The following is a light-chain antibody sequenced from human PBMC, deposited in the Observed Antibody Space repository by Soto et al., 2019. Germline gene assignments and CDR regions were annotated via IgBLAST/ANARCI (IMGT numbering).Light chain of an antibody. CDR3: AAWDDSLSGGRV. CDR1: SSNIGSNY. J-gene: IGLJ2*01. V-gene: IGLV1-47*01. CDR2: RNN. Sequence: QSVLTQPPSASGTPGQRVTISCSGSSSNIGSNYVYWYQQLPGPAPKLLIYRNNQRPSGVPDRFSGSKSGTSASLAISGLRSEDEADYYCAAWDDSLSGGRVFGGGTKVTVL.